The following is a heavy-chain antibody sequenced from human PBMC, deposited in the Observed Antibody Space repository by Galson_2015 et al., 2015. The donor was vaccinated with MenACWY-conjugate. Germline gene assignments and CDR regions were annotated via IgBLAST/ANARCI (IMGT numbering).Heavy chain of an antibody. CDR3: ARDMWRRGDAFDI. CDR2: IIPIFGTA. J-gene: IGHJ3*02. CDR1: GGTFSSYA. Sequence: QSGAEVKKPGTSVTVSCKASGGTFSSYAISWVRQAPGQGLEWMGGIIPIFGTANYAQKFQGRVTITADESTSTAYMELSSLRSEDTAVYYCARDMWRRGDAFDIWGQGTMVTVSS. D-gene: IGHD2-21*01. V-gene: IGHV1-69*13.